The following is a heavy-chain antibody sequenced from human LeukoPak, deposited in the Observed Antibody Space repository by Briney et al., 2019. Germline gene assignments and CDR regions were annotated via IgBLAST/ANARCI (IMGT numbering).Heavy chain of an antibody. V-gene: IGHV1-46*01. D-gene: IGHD3-22*01. Sequence: ASVKVSCKASGYTFTSYYMHWVRQAPGQGLEWMGVIYPSGGSTSYAQKFQGRVTMTRDTSTSTVYMEPRSLRSDDTAVYYCARVLGSRYYYDSSGYLDYWGQGTLVTVSS. CDR2: IYPSGGST. J-gene: IGHJ4*02. CDR1: GYTFTSYY. CDR3: ARVLGSRYYYDSSGYLDY.